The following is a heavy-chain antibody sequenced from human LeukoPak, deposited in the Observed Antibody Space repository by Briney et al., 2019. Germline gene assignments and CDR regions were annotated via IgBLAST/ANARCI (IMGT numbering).Heavy chain of an antibody. J-gene: IGHJ4*02. D-gene: IGHD1-7*01. CDR3: ARATGTTFSYFDS. CDR1: GFTVSSNY. V-gene: IGHV3-66*01. Sequence: QAGGSLRLSCAASGFTVSSNYMTWVRQAPGKGLEWVSFIYSAGNTYYADSVKGRFTISRDNSKNTLYLQMNSLRAEDTAVYYCARATGTTFSYFDSWGQRTLVTVSS. CDR2: IYSAGNT.